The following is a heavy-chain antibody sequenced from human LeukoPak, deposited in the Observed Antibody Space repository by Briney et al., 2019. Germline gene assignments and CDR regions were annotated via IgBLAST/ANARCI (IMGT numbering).Heavy chain of an antibody. CDR1: GGSISSYY. D-gene: IGHD3-22*01. J-gene: IGHJ4*02. V-gene: IGHV4-4*07. Sequence: SETLSLTCNVSGGSISSYYWSWIRQPAGKGLEWIGRIYTSGSTNYNPSLKSRVTMSVDASKNQFSLKLSSVTAADTAVYYCAREGYDSSGYYYDYWGQGTLVTVSS. CDR2: IYTSGST. CDR3: AREGYDSSGYYYDY.